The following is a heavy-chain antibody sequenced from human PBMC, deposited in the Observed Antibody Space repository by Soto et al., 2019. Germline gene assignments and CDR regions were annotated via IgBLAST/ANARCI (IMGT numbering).Heavy chain of an antibody. CDR3: ARDWKSQVGEFAY. V-gene: IGHV3-33*01. Sequence: QVQLVESGGGVVQPGRSLRLSCAASGFTFSSYGMHWVRQAPGKGLEWVAVIWYDGSNKYYADSVKGRFTISRDNSKNTLYLQMNSLRAEDTAVYYCARDWKSQVGEFAYWGQGTLVTVSS. D-gene: IGHD1-26*01. J-gene: IGHJ4*02. CDR1: GFTFSSYG. CDR2: IWYDGSNK.